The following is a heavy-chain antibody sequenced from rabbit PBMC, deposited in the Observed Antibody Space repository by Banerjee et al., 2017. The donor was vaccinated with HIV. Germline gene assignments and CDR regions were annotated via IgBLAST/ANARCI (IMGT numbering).Heavy chain of an antibody. D-gene: IGHD6-1*01. CDR3: AREDYYDTYGFPGYVYVNL. V-gene: IGHV1S45*01. Sequence: QEQLEESGGGLVKPEGSLTLTCTASGFSGSGNYWICWVRQAPGKGLEWIACIYTGSGSTYYASWAQGRFTISKTSSTTVTLQMTSLTAADTATYFCAREDYYDTYGFPGYVYVNLWGPGTLVTVS. CDR2: IYTGSGST. CDR1: GFSGSGNYW. J-gene: IGHJ4*01.